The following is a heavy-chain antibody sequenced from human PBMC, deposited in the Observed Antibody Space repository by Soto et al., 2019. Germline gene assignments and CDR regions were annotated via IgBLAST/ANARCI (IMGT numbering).Heavy chain of an antibody. CDR1: GGSIRSSHTSTY. CDR2: IFYSGST. CDR3: AREGYCSGGSCYSRTLDY. D-gene: IGHD2-15*01. V-gene: IGHV4-61*01. J-gene: IGHJ4*02. Sequence: SETLSLTCSVSGGSIRSSHTSTYWTWIRQSPGKGLEWIGYIFYSGSTNYNPSLKSRVTISVDTSKNQFSLKMSSVTAADTAVYYCAREGYCSGGSCYSRTLDYWGQGTLVTVSS.